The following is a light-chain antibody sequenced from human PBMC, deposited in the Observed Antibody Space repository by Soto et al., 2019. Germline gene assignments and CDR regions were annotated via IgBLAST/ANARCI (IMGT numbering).Light chain of an antibody. V-gene: IGKV3-20*01. CDR2: VAS. CDR3: QQYGSSRT. Sequence: EIVLTQSPGTLSLSPGERATLSCRASQSVSSSYLASYQQKPGQAPSLLIYVASSRATGIPDGFSGSGSGTDFTLTISRLEPEDFAVDYCQQYGSSRTFGQGTKVEIK. J-gene: IGKJ1*01. CDR1: QSVSSSY.